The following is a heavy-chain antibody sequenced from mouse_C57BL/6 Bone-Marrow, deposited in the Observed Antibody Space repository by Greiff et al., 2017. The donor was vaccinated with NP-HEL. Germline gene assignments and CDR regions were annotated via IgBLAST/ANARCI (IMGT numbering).Heavy chain of an antibody. Sequence: QVQLKESGAELVRPGASVKLSCKASGYTFTDYYINWVKQRPGQGLEWIARIYPGSGNTYYNEKFKGKATLTADKSSSTAYMQLSSLTADDSACYFCARKHYYGGHYYARGDWGQGGAVTASS. CDR1: GYTFTDYY. D-gene: IGHD1-1*02. CDR3: ARKHYYGGHYYARGD. J-gene: IGHJ4*01. V-gene: IGHV1-76*01. CDR2: IYPGSGNT.